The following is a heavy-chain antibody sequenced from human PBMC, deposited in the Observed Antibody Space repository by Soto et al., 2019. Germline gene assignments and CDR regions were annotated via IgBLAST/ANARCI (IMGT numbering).Heavy chain of an antibody. D-gene: IGHD6-19*01. J-gene: IGHJ4*02. V-gene: IGHV1-24*01. CDR1: GYTLTELS. CDR3: ATERGIYSSGSYYFDY. Sequence: SVKVSCKVSGYTLTELSMHWVRQAPGKGLEWMGGFDPEDGETIYAQKFQGRVTMTEDTSTDTAYMELSSLRSEDTAVYYCATERGIYSSGSYYFDYWGQGTLVTCSS. CDR2: FDPEDGET.